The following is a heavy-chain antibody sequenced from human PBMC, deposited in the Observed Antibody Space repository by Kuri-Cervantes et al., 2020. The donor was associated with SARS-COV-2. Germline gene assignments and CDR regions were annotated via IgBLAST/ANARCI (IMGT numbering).Heavy chain of an antibody. Sequence: SETLSLTCTVSGGSIRSTSYYWGWIRQSPGKGLDWIGSVYYTGSTDYNPSLKSRVTIFVDTSKNQLSLWLTSVTAADTAVYYCARYFWSGAYYFDYWGQETLVTVSS. V-gene: IGHV4-39*01. CDR2: VYYTGST. J-gene: IGHJ4*02. D-gene: IGHD3-3*01. CDR1: GGSIRSTSYY. CDR3: ARYFWSGAYYFDY.